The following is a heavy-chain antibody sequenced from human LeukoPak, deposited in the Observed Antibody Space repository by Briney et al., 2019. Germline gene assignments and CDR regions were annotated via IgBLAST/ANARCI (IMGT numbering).Heavy chain of an antibody. CDR3: ARGYYYDSSGYYPDDH. CDR2: ISAYNGKT. CDR1: GYTFINYG. V-gene: IGHV1-18*01. D-gene: IGHD3-22*01. Sequence: ASVKVSFTASGYTFINYGVSWVRQAPGQGLECMGWISAYNGKTNYAQKLQGRVTLTTDTSTSTAYMELRSLGSDDTAVYYCARGYYYDSSGYYPDDHWGQGTLVTVSS. J-gene: IGHJ4*02.